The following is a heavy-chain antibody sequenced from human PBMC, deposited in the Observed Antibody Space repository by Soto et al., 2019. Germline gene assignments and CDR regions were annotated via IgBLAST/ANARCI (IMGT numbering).Heavy chain of an antibody. J-gene: IGHJ6*03. CDR3: AKAVSGYYYYMDV. D-gene: IGHD1-26*01. V-gene: IGHV3-23*01. Sequence: GGSLRLSCAASGFTFSSYAMSCVRQAPGKGLEWVSAISGSGGSTYYADSVKGRFTISRDNSKNTLYLQMNSLRGEDTAVYYCAKAVSGYYYYMDVWGKGTTVTVSS. CDR1: GFTFSSYA. CDR2: ISGSGGST.